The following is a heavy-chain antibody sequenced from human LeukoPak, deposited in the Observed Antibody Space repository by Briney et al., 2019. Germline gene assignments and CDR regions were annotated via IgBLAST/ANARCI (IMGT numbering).Heavy chain of an antibody. V-gene: IGHV1-2*06. J-gene: IGHJ4*02. Sequence: ASVKVSCKASGYTFTGYYMHWVRQAPGQGLEWMGRINPNSGGTNYAQKFQGRVTMTRDTSIGTAYMELSRLRSDDTAVYYCATTGYSSGRTFDYWGQGTLVTVSS. CDR1: GYTFTGYY. CDR2: INPNSGGT. CDR3: ATTGYSSGRTFDY. D-gene: IGHD6-19*01.